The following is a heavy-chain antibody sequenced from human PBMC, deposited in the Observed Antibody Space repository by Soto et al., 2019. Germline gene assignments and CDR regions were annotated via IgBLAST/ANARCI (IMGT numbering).Heavy chain of an antibody. J-gene: IGHJ4*02. CDR3: ARKHPGSPDY. CDR2: IIPILGIA. CDR1: GGTFSSYT. Sequence: QVQLVQSGAEVKKPGSSVKVSCKASGGTFSSYTISWVRQAPGQGLEWMGRIIPILGIANYAQKVQGRVTMPAEKSTSTAYMELSSLRAEDTAVYYCARKHPGSPDYWGQGTPVTVSS. V-gene: IGHV1-69*02.